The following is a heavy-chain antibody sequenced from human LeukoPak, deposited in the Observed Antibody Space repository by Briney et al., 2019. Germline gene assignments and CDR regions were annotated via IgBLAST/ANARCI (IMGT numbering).Heavy chain of an antibody. CDR3: ARLRQWLSWGAFDY. CDR2: IYPGDSET. CDR1: GFTFNTYW. Sequence: GESLKISCRGSGFTFNTYWIGWVRQMPGKGLEWMGVIYPGDSETRYSPSFQGQVTISADKSISTAYLQWSSLKASDTAMYYCARLRQWLSWGAFDYWGQGTLVTVSS. J-gene: IGHJ4*02. D-gene: IGHD6-19*01. V-gene: IGHV5-51*01.